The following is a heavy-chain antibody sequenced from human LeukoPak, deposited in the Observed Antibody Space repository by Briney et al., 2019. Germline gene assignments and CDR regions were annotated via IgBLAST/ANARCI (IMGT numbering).Heavy chain of an antibody. CDR3: ARHGRGTYYYGSGSYFIDY. CDR2: INHSGST. V-gene: IGHV4-34*01. CDR1: GDSISSYY. Sequence: SETLSLTCTVPGDSISSYYWSWIRQPPGKGLEWIGEINHSGSTNYNPSLKSRVTISVDTSKNQFSLKLSSVTAADTAVYYCARHGRGTYYYGSGSYFIDYWGQGTLVTVSS. D-gene: IGHD3-10*01. J-gene: IGHJ4*02.